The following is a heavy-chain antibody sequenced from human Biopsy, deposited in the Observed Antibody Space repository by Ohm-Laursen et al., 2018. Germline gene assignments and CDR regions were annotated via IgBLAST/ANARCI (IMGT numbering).Heavy chain of an antibody. D-gene: IGHD1-26*01. V-gene: IGHV1-69*13. CDR1: GGTFTNYA. CDR2: IIPIFGTA. Sequence: SVTVSCQASGGTFTNYAISWVRQAPGQGLEWMGWIIPIFGTANYAQKFQGRVTITADESTSTAYMELSSLRSDDTAVYYCARDALGGGSYRFFYWGQGSLVTVSS. CDR3: ARDALGGGSYRFFY. J-gene: IGHJ4*02.